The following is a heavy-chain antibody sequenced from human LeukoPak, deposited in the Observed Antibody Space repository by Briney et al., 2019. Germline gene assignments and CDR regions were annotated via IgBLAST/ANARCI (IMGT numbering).Heavy chain of an antibody. D-gene: IGHD3-22*01. CDR2: KLNEGSNE. CDR1: GFTFSSYG. J-gene: IGHJ4*02. Sequence: PGGSLRLSCVASGFTFSSYGMHWVRQAPGKGLEWVAVKLNEGSNEFYADSVKGRFPVSRDTAKKAINLQMNSLRVEDTAVYDCAKDGKEYYSDSSGFSDYWGQGTLVTVSS. CDR3: AKDGKEYYSDSSGFSDY. V-gene: IGHV3-30*18.